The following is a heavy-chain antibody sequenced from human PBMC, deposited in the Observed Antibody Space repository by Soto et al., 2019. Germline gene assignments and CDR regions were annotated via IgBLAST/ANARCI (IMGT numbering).Heavy chain of an antibody. D-gene: IGHD3-16*02. J-gene: IGHJ6*02. Sequence: GASVKVSCKASGYTFTSYGISWVRQAPGQGLEWMGWISAYNGNTNYAQKLQGRVTMTTDTSTSTAYMELRSLRSDDTAVYYCARDLFAYDYVWGSYLPGYYYYGMDVWGQGTTVTSP. CDR3: ARDLFAYDYVWGSYLPGYYYYGMDV. CDR2: ISAYNGNT. CDR1: GYTFTSYG. V-gene: IGHV1-18*01.